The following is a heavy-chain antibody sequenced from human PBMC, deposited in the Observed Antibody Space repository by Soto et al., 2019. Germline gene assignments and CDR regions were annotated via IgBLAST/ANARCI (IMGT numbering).Heavy chain of an antibody. J-gene: IGHJ6*03. D-gene: IGHD2-15*01. CDR1: GYTFTSYG. V-gene: IGHV1-18*01. Sequence: QVPLVQSGAEVKKPGASVKVSCKASGYTFTSYGISWVRQAPGQGLERMGWISAYNGNTNYAQKLQGRVTMTTDTSTSTAYMELRSLRSDDTAVYYCARDAPRKYCSGGSCYSDYYYYYMDVWGKGTTVTVSS. CDR2: ISAYNGNT. CDR3: ARDAPRKYCSGGSCYSDYYYYYMDV.